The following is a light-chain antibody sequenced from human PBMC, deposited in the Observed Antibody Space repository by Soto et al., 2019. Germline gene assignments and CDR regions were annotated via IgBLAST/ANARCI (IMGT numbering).Light chain of an antibody. Sequence: DIQMTQSPSSVSASVGDRVTITCRASQGIYKWLAWYQQKPGNAPKLLISAASSLQSGVPSRFSGSGSGTDFTLTISSLQPEDFATYYCQQANSFPLTFGGGPKVDIK. CDR2: AAS. V-gene: IGKV1-12*01. CDR3: QQANSFPLT. CDR1: QGIYKW. J-gene: IGKJ4*01.